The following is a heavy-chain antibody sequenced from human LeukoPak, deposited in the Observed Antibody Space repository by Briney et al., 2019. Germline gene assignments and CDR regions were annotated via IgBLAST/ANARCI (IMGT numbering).Heavy chain of an antibody. J-gene: IGHJ6*04. CDR1: GYTFTSYG. V-gene: IGHV1-18*04. Sequence: GASVKVSCKASGYTFTSYGISWVRQAPGQGLEWMGWISAYNGNTNYAQKLQGRATMTTDTSTSTAYMELRSLRSDDTAVYYWARDWEGSGSYTQDHYYYYGMDVWGKGTTVTVSS. D-gene: IGHD3-10*01. CDR3: ARDWEGSGSYTQDHYYYYGMDV. CDR2: ISAYNGNT.